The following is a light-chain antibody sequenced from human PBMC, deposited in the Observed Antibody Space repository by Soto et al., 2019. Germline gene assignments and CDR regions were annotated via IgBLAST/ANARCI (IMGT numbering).Light chain of an antibody. Sequence: QSVLTQPPSASGSLGQSVTISCTGTSSDVGAYNYVSWYQQHPGKAPKLIIYEVTRRPSGVPDRFSGSKSGNTASLNVSGLQAEDEADYYCCSYADNNDYVFGTGTKVTVL. J-gene: IGLJ1*01. CDR1: SSDVGAYNY. V-gene: IGLV2-8*01. CDR3: CSYADNNDYV. CDR2: EVT.